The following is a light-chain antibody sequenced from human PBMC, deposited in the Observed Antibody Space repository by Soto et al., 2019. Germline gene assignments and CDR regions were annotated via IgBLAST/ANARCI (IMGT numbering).Light chain of an antibody. V-gene: IGLV2-14*01. CDR3: SSYTPSSTLV. J-gene: IGLJ1*01. Sequence: QSVLTQPASVSGSPGQSITIPCTGTSSDVGAYNSVSWYQQHPGKAPKLMIHDVSNRPSGVSNRFSGSKSGNTASLTISGLQAEDEADYYCSSYTPSSTLVFGTGTKLTVL. CDR2: DVS. CDR1: SSDVGAYNS.